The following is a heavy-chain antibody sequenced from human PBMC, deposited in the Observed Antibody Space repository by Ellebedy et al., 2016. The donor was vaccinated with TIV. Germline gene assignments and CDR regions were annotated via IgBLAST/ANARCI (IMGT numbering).Heavy chain of an antibody. CDR2: IYYSGST. Sequence: SETLSLXXTASGGSISSYYWSWIRQPPGKGLEWIGYIYYSGSTNYNPSLKSRVTISVDTSKNQFSLKLSSVTAADTAVYYCARAEGYCSGGSCYSWFDPWGQGTLVTVSS. CDR3: ARAEGYCSGGSCYSWFDP. D-gene: IGHD2-15*01. V-gene: IGHV4-59*13. J-gene: IGHJ5*02. CDR1: GGSISSYY.